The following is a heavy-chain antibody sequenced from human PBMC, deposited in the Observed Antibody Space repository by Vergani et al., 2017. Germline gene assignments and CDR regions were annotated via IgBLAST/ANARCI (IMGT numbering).Heavy chain of an antibody. J-gene: IGHJ5*02. CDR3: AKDKSTVEQWLVTNGFDP. Sequence: EVQLLESGGGLVQPGGSLRLSCAASGFTFSSYAMSWVRQAPGKGLEWVSAISGSGGSTYYADSVKGRFTISRDNSKNTLYLQMNSLRAEDTAVYYCAKDKSTVEQWLVTNGFDPWGQGTLVTVSS. D-gene: IGHD6-19*01. CDR2: ISGSGGST. V-gene: IGHV3-23*01. CDR1: GFTFSSYA.